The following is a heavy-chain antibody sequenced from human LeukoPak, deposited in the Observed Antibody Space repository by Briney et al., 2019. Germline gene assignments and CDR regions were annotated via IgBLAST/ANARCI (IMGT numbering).Heavy chain of an antibody. Sequence: GESLKISCKGSGYSFTSYWIGWVRQMPGKGLEWMGIIYPGDSDTRYSPSFQGQVTISADKSISTAYLQWSSLKASDTAMYYCARQSRRGAHYYDSSGYYWNWFDPWGQGTLVTVSS. CDR1: GYSFTSYW. CDR3: ARQSRRGAHYYDSSGYYWNWFDP. V-gene: IGHV5-51*01. J-gene: IGHJ5*02. CDR2: IYPGDSDT. D-gene: IGHD3-22*01.